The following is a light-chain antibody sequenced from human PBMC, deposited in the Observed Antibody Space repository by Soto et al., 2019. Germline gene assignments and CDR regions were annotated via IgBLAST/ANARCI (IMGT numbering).Light chain of an antibody. CDR3: SSYTSDNTVI. CDR1: SSDVGRYKY. Sequence: QSVLTQPASVSGSPGQSITMSCTGTSSDVGRYKYVSWHQQHPGKAPKLVIYEVSNRPSGVSNRFSGSKSGNTASLTISGLQAEDEADYYCSSYTSDNTVIFGGGTQLTVL. CDR2: EVS. J-gene: IGLJ2*01. V-gene: IGLV2-14*01.